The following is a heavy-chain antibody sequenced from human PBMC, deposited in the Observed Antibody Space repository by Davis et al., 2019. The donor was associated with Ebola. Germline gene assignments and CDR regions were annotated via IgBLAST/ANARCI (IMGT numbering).Heavy chain of an antibody. Sequence: MPSETLSLTCTVSGGSISSYYWSWIRQPPGKGLEWIGYIYYSWSTDYNSSLKSRVTISLDTSKNQFSLKLNSVTAADTAMYYCARSGYTGYDPRINFDFWGQGTLVTVSS. CDR2: IYYSWST. V-gene: IGHV4-59*08. D-gene: IGHD5-12*01. CDR1: GGSISSYY. J-gene: IGHJ4*02. CDR3: ARSGYTGYDPRINFDF.